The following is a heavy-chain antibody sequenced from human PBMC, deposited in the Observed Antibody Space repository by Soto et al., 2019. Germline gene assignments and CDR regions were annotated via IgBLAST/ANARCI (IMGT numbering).Heavy chain of an antibody. J-gene: IGHJ5*02. CDR3: ARGGYSYGYFWFDP. D-gene: IGHD5-18*01. CDR2: IYYSGST. CDR1: GGSISSYY. Sequence: SETLSLTCTVSGGSISSYYWSWIRQPPGKGLEWIGYIYYSGSTNYNPSLKSRVTISVDTSKNQFYLKLSSVTAADTAVYYCARGGYSYGYFWFDPWGQGTLVTVSS. V-gene: IGHV4-59*01.